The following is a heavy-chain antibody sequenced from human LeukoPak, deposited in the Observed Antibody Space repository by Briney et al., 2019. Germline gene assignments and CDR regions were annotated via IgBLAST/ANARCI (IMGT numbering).Heavy chain of an antibody. CDR2: ISSSSSYI. D-gene: IGHD6-19*01. J-gene: IGHJ6*03. Sequence: PGGSLRLSCAGSGFTFSRYNMNWVRQAPGKGLERVSSISSSSSYIYYADSVKGRFTISRDNAQNSLFLRMNSLRAEDTAVYYCARDAQWLVPEGYYYYMDVWGKGTTVTVSS. CDR1: GFTFSRYN. V-gene: IGHV3-21*01. CDR3: ARDAQWLVPEGYYYYMDV.